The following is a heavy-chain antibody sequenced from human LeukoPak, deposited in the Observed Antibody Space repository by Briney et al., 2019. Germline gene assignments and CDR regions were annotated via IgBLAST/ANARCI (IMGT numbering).Heavy chain of an antibody. CDR1: GGSISSGGYY. CDR3: ATSPNYYDSSGSFWGFDP. CDR2: IFYSGST. J-gene: IGHJ5*02. Sequence: SETLSLTCTVSGGSISSGGYYWSWIRQHPGKGLEWIGYIFYSGSTYYIPSLKSRVTISVDTSKNQFSLKLSSVTAADTAVYYCATSPNYYDSSGSFWGFDPWGQGTLVTVSS. V-gene: IGHV4-31*03. D-gene: IGHD3-22*01.